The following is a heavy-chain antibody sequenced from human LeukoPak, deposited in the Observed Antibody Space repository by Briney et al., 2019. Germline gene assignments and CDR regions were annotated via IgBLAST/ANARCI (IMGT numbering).Heavy chain of an antibody. CDR1: GGSISSGSYY. D-gene: IGHD2-15*01. Sequence: PSETLSLTCTVSGGSISSGSYYWGWIRQPPGKGLEWIGEIYHDGSASHNTSLMSRLRISIDKSMNQFSVRLSSVTAADTAVYYCARTRGYCSGGSCADFDYWGQGTLVTVSS. J-gene: IGHJ4*02. V-gene: IGHV4-39*07. CDR3: ARTRGYCSGGSCADFDY. CDR2: IYHDGSA.